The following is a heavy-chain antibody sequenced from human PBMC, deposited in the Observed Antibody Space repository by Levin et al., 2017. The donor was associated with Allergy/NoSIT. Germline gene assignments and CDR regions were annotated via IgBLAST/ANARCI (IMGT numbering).Heavy chain of an antibody. CDR2: IRNRAYGGTA. J-gene: IGHJ4*02. V-gene: IGHV3-49*04. D-gene: IGHD6-6*01. CDR3: ARDRSSSSSSQFDS. CDR1: GFTFGDYP. Sequence: GGSLRLSCTASGFTFGDYPMTWVRQAPGKGLEWVGFIRNRAYGGTAEYATSVKGRFTISRDDSKNIAYLQMNSLRTEDTAVYYCARDRSSSSSSQFDSWGQGTLVTVSS.